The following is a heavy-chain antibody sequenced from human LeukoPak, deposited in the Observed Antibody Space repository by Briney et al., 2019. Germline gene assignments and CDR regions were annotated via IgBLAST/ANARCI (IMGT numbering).Heavy chain of an antibody. D-gene: IGHD4-23*01. Sequence: ASVKVSCKASGGTFSSYAISWVRQAPGHGLELVGAITPIFGTPNYVEKFQGRVTISADESTSTAYMELSSLTSEDTAVYYCTRSTKVVSRTFDYWGQGTLVTVSS. V-gene: IGHV1-69*13. CDR3: TRSTKVVSRTFDY. CDR2: ITPIFGTP. CDR1: GGTFSSYA. J-gene: IGHJ4*02.